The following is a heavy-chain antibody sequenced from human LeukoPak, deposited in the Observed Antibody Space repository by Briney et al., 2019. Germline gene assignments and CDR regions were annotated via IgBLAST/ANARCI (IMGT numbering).Heavy chain of an antibody. CDR2: IFYSGTT. V-gene: IGHV4-39*01. CDR3: ARVNTLGVPSP. Sequence: SETLSLTCTDSGGSISSSDYYWGWIRQPPGKGLEWIASIFYSGTTHYNPSHQSRVTMSVDTSKNQFSLKLSSVTAADTAVYYCARVNTLGVPSPWGQGILVTVSS. J-gene: IGHJ5*02. D-gene: IGHD3-16*01. CDR1: GGSISSSDYY.